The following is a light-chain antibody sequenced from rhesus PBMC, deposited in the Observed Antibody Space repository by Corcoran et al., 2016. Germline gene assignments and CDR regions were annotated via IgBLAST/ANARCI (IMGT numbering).Light chain of an antibody. CDR3: QQYNSAPYS. J-gene: IGKJ2*01. V-gene: IGKV1-21*01. CDR2: KAS. CDR1: QGISSW. Sequence: DIQMTQSPSSLSASVGDRVTITCRASQGISSWLAWFQQKPGKAPKLLIYKASTLHSGVPSRFSGSGSGTDFTPTISSLQPEDFATYDCQQYNSAPYSFGQGTKVEIK.